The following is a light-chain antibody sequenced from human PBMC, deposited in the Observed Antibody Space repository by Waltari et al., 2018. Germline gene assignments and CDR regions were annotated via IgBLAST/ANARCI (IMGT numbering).Light chain of an antibody. CDR1: SPNIGSNP. CDR2: NNN. J-gene: IGLJ1*01. CDR3: GGWDDTLTGPYV. V-gene: IGLV1-44*01. Sequence: QPALTQPPSVSGTPGQTVTISCSGSSPNIGSNPVNWYQVLPGSAPRLVIHNNNQRPSDVPARFSGSKSGASASRAISGLQSEDEADYYCGGWDDTLTGPYVFGSGTKVIVL.